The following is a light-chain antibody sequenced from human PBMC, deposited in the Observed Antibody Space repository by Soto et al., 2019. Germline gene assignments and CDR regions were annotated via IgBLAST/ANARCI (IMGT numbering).Light chain of an antibody. V-gene: IGKV3-15*01. CDR2: GAS. CDR1: QSVSSN. Sequence: EIVMTHSPSTVSASGRARAPXSCRASQSVSSNLAWYQQKPGQANRLLIYGASTRATGIPDRFSASGSGTEFTLTISSLQSEDFAVYYCQQRSKWPRTFVQGTKVDIK. J-gene: IGKJ1*01. CDR3: QQRSKWPRT.